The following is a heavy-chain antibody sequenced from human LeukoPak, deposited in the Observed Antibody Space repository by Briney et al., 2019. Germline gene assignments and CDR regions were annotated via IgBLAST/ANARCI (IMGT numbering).Heavy chain of an antibody. CDR3: ARYLQREGWFDP. Sequence: PSETLSLTCTVSGGSISSSSYYWSWIRQPPGKGLEWIGEINHSGSTNYNPSLKSRVTISVDTSKNQFSLKLSSVTAADTAVYYCARYLQREGWFDPWGQGTLVTVSS. CDR1: GGSISSSSYY. D-gene: IGHD1-26*01. CDR2: INHSGST. J-gene: IGHJ5*02. V-gene: IGHV4-39*07.